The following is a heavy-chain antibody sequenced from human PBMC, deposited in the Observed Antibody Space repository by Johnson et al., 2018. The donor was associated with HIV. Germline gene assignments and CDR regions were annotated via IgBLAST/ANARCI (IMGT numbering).Heavy chain of an antibody. CDR3: ARGRISMKVVDLRGGGFDI. Sequence: VQLVESGGGVLRPGTSLRLSCEGFGFIFDDYGLNWVRQAPGKGLEWVSGINWNGGTTGYADSVNGRCTISRDNSKTTLYMQRNSLRSEDTAVYRWARGRISMKVVDLRGGGFDIWGRGTMVTVSS. CDR2: INWNGGTT. CDR1: GFIFDDYG. D-gene: IGHD3-22*01. J-gene: IGHJ3*02. V-gene: IGHV3-20*01.